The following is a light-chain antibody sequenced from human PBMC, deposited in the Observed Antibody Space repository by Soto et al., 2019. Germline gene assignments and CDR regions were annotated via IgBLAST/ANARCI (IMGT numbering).Light chain of an antibody. CDR3: QQSSNWIT. CDR1: QSVSTY. CDR2: DAS. J-gene: IGKJ5*01. Sequence: EVVFSHSPATLSFSPGERATPSLWASQSVSTYLAWYQQKPGQAPRLLIYDASSRATGIPARFSGNGSGTDFTLTISSVETEDFAVYYCQQSSNWITFGQGTRLEIK. V-gene: IGKV3-11*01.